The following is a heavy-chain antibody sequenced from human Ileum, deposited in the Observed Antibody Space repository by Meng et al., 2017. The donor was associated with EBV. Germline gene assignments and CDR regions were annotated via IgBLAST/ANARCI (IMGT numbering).Heavy chain of an antibody. D-gene: IGHD3-10*01. CDR2: IYHSGST. J-gene: IGHJ4*02. CDR3: ARRRGGSGRDC. V-gene: IGHV4-39*01. CDR1: GGSISSSNYY. Sequence: QLQLQESGPGLVKPSETLSPPCTVSGGSISSSNYYWDWIRQPPGKGLEWIGAIYHSGSTSYNPSLQSRVTMFVDTSKNQFSLMLTSVTATDTAVYYCARRRGGSGRDCWGQGTLVTVSS.